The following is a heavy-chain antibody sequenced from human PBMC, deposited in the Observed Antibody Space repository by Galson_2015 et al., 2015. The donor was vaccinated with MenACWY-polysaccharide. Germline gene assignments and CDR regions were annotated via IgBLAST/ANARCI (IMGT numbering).Heavy chain of an antibody. Sequence: SVKVSCKASGYNFNSYDINWVRQATGQGLEWMGWMNPNSGNTGYAQKLQGRVTMTRDTFINTAYMELSNLTSEDTAVYYCARWTSRGNPDGYLDYWGHGTQVTVSS. CDR3: ARWTSRGNPDGYLDY. J-gene: IGHJ4*01. V-gene: IGHV1-8*01. CDR1: GYNFNSYD. CDR2: MNPNSGNT. D-gene: IGHD2/OR15-2a*01.